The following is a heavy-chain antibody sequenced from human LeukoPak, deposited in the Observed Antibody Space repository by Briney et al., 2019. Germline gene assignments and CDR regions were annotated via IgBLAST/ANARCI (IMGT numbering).Heavy chain of an antibody. CDR3: AKNSAGYQGAIRYFDL. J-gene: IGHJ2*01. CDR2: ISSSGSTI. V-gene: IGHV3-11*01. CDR1: GFTFSDYY. D-gene: IGHD6-13*01. Sequence: PGGSLRLSCAASGFTFSDYYMSWIRQAPGKGLEWVSYISSSGSTIYYADSVKGRFTISRDNSKNTLYLQMNSLRAEDTAVYYCAKNSAGYQGAIRYFDLWGRGTLVTVSS.